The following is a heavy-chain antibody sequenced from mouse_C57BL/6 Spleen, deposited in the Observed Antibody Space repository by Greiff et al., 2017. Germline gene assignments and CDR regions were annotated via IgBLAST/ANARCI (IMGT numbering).Heavy chain of an antibody. J-gene: IGHJ3*01. CDR1: GFTFSSYA. CDR2: ISSGGDYI. Sequence: EVKLMESGEGLVKPGGSLKLSCAASGFTFSSYAMSWVRQTPEKRLEWVAYISSGGDYIYYADTVKGRFTISRDNARNTLYLQMSSLKSEDTAMYYCTRDRGAQATSWFAYWGQGTLVTVSA. CDR3: TRDRGAQATSWFAY. D-gene: IGHD3-2*02. V-gene: IGHV5-9-1*02.